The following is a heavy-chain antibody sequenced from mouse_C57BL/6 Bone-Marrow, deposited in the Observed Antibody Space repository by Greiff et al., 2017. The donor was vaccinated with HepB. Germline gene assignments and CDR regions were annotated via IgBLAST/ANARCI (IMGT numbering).Heavy chain of an antibody. Sequence: SGAELARPGASVKLSCKASGYTFTSYGISWVKQRTGQGLEWIGEIYPRSGNTYYNEKFKGKATLTADKSSSTAYMELRSLTSEDSAVYFCARRDDGYYFDYWGQGTTLTVSS. CDR3: ARRDDGYYFDY. V-gene: IGHV1-81*01. D-gene: IGHD2-3*01. CDR1: GYTFTSYG. CDR2: IYPRSGNT. J-gene: IGHJ2*01.